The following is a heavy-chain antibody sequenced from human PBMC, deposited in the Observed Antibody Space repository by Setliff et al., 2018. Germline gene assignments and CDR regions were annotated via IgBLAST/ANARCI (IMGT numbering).Heavy chain of an antibody. J-gene: IGHJ4*02. Sequence: GGSLRLSCAASGFSLNSFRMTWIRQPPGKGLEWVSSSSSGGDDKYYADPVKGRFTISRDNADNSLYLQMNSLRVEDTAVYYCARGSAYSSGSFDCWGQGTLVTVSS. CDR2: SSSGGDDK. CDR3: ARGSAYSSGSFDC. V-gene: IGHV3-21*01. CDR1: GFSLNSFR. D-gene: IGHD3-22*01.